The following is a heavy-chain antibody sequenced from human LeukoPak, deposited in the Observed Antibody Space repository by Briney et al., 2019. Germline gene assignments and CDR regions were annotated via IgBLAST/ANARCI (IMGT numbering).Heavy chain of an antibody. CDR3: ARDLAIAAAGAADY. V-gene: IGHV1-2*02. CDR2: INPNSGGT. D-gene: IGHD6-13*01. CDR1: GYTFTSYY. J-gene: IGHJ4*02. Sequence: ASVKVSCKASGYTFTSYYMHWVRQAPGQGLEWMGWINPNSGGTNYAQKFQGRVTMTRDTSISTAYMELSRLRSDDTAVYYCARDLAIAAAGAADYWGQGTLVTVSS.